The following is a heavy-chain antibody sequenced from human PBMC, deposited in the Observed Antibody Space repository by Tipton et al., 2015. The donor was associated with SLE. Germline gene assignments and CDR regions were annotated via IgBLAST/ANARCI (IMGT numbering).Heavy chain of an antibody. D-gene: IGHD2-2*01. J-gene: IGHJ4*02. CDR2: ISYDGSNK. CDR3: AKVVPAAMGD. Sequence: SLRLSCAASGFTFSSYAMHWVRQAPGKGLEWVAVISYDGSNKYYADSVKGRFTISRDNSKNTLYLQMNSLRAEDTAVYYCAKVVPAAMGDWGQGTLVTVSS. CDR1: GFTFSSYA. V-gene: IGHV3-30-3*01.